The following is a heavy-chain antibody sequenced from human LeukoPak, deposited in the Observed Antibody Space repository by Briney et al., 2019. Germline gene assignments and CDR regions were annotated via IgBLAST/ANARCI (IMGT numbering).Heavy chain of an antibody. Sequence: PGGSLRLSCAASGFTFSSYGMLWVRQAPGKGLEWVAVTWYDGSNKYYADSVKGRFTIYRDNSKNTLYLQMNSLRAEDTAVYYCARGYYGMDVWGQGTTVTVSS. CDR1: GFTFSSYG. J-gene: IGHJ6*02. V-gene: IGHV3-33*01. CDR3: ARGYYGMDV. CDR2: TWYDGSNK.